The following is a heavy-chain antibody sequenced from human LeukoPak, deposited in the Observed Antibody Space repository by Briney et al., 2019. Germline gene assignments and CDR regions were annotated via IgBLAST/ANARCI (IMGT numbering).Heavy chain of an antibody. V-gene: IGHV1-2*02. J-gene: IGHJ4*02. CDR3: ARESGGGYFDY. Sequence: ASVTVSCKASGYTLTGHYIHWVRQAPGQGLEWMGWINPNSGGTNYAQKFQGRVTMTRDTSISTAYMELSRLRSDDTAVYYCARESGGGYFDYWGQGTLVTVSS. CDR2: INPNSGGT. CDR1: GYTLTGHY. D-gene: IGHD4-23*01.